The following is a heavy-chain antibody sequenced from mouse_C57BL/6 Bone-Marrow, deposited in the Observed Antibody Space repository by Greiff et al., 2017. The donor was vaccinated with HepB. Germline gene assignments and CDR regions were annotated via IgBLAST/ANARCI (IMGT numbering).Heavy chain of an antibody. CDR2: INPSTGGT. V-gene: IGHV1-42*01. CDR1: GYSFTGYY. D-gene: IGHD2-3*01. CDR3: ARSRWWVTCACPFDY. J-gene: IGHJ2*01. Sequence: EVQLQESGPELVKPGASVKISCKASGYSFTGYYMNWVKQSPEKSLEWIGEINPSTGGTTYNQKFKAKATLTVDKASSTAYVQLKSLTSEESAVYYCARSRWWVTCACPFDYWGQGTTLTDSS.